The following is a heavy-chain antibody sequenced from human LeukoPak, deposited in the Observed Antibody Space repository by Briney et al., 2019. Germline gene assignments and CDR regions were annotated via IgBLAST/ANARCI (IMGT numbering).Heavy chain of an antibody. J-gene: IGHJ4*02. CDR3: ARPHSYGDYYFDY. CDR1: GYTFTSYG. Sequence: GESLKISYKASGYTFTSYGISWVRQAPGQGLEWMGWISAYNGNTNYAQKLQGRVTMTTDTSTSTAYMELRSLRSDDTAVYYCARPHSYGDYYFDYWGQGTLVTVSS. V-gene: IGHV1-18*01. D-gene: IGHD4-17*01. CDR2: ISAYNGNT.